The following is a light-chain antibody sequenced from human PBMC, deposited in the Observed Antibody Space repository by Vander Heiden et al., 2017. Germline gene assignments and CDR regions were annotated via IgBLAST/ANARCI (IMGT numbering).Light chain of an antibody. V-gene: IGLV1-47*01. CDR3: AAWDDSLSVV. Sequence: QSVLTQPPSASGTPGQRVTIPCSGRSSNVGSNSVYWYQHLPGTAPKLLIYRDFQRPSGVPDRFSASKSGTSASLAISGLRSEDEAHYYCAAWDDSLSVVFGGGTKLTVL. CDR1: SSNVGSNS. J-gene: IGLJ2*01. CDR2: RDF.